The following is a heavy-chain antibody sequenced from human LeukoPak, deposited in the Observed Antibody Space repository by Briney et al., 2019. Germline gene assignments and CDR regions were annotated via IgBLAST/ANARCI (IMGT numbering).Heavy chain of an antibody. Sequence: SETLSLTCTVSGDSISSYYWSWIRQPPGKGLEWIGYIYYSGCTTYNPSLKSRVTISVDASKNQFSLKLSSVTAADTAVYYCARGAAPDYWGQGTLVTVSS. CDR1: GDSISSYY. CDR2: IYYSGCT. J-gene: IGHJ4*02. D-gene: IGHD3-16*01. CDR3: ARGAAPDY. V-gene: IGHV4-59*01.